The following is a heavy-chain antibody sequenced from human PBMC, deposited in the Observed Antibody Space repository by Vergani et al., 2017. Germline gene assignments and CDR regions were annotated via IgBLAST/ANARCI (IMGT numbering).Heavy chain of an antibody. D-gene: IGHD6-13*01. CDR3: ATAAGRLLNHLRLYGMDV. CDR1: GYTFTDYY. J-gene: IGHJ6*02. V-gene: IGHV1-69-2*01. Sequence: VQLVQSGAEVKKPGASVKVSSKVSGYTFTDYYMHWVQQAPGKGLEWMGLVDPEDGETIYAEKFQGRVTITADTSTDTAYMELSSLRSEDTAVYYCATAAGRLLNHLRLYGMDVWGQGTTVTVSS. CDR2: VDPEDGET.